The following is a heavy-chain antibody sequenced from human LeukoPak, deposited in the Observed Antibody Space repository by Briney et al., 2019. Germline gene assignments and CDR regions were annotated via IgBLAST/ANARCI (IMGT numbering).Heavy chain of an antibody. V-gene: IGHV7-4-1*02. CDR3: ARGYCSGGTCPTFIDY. CDR1: GYTFTSYA. D-gene: IGHD2-15*01. CDR2: INTDTGNP. J-gene: IGHJ4*02. Sequence: ASVKVSCKASGYTFTSYAMNWVRQAPGQGLEWMGWINTDTGNPTYAQGFTGRFVFSLDTSVTTAYLQISSLKAEDTAVYYCARGYCSGGTCPTFIDYWGQGTLVTVSS.